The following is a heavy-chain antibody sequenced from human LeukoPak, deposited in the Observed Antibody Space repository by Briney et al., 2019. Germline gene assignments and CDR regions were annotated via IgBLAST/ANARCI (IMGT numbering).Heavy chain of an antibody. J-gene: IGHJ4*02. D-gene: IGHD2-2*01. CDR2: MYLSGTT. V-gene: IGHV4-4*02. Sequence: SETLSLTCTVSCDSNNRLGLRSWVRQTPGKWLEWFGEMYLSGTTHSNPSVKSRVTISIDKSKNQFFLNLSSVTAADTAVYYCARGGYCSSTSCYDFDYWGQGTLVTVSS. CDR3: ARGGYCSSTSCYDFDY. CDR1: CDSNNRLGL.